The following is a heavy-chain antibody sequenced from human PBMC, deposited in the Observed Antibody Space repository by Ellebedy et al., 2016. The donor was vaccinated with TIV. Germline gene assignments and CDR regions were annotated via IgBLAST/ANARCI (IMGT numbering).Heavy chain of an antibody. Sequence: GESLKISCAVSGFTFSSYAMHWVRQAPGKGMEWVAVISYDGSNKYYADSVKGRFTISRENAKNSLYLQMNSLRAGDTAVYYCARATEGLDYWGQGTLVTVSS. CDR3: ARATEGLDY. J-gene: IGHJ4*02. CDR1: GFTFSSYA. D-gene: IGHD1-14*01. V-gene: IGHV3-30*14. CDR2: ISYDGSNK.